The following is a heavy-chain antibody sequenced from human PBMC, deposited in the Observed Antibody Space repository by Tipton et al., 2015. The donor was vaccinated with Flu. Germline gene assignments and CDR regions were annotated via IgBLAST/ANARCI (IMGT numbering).Heavy chain of an antibody. D-gene: IGHD3-9*01. Sequence: TLSLTCTVSGVSISTNYWSWIRQSAGKGLELIGRVYVNGSPSYSPSLKSRVSMSMDTSKNQFSLKLKSVTAADTAIYYCARITLTGTDSWGQGTLVTVSS. CDR1: GVSISTNY. CDR2: VYVNGSP. CDR3: ARITLTGTDS. V-gene: IGHV4-4*07. J-gene: IGHJ4*02.